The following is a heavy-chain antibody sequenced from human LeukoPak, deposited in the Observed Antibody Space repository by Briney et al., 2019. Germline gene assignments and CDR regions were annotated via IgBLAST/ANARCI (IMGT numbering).Heavy chain of an antibody. CDR3: AKRMKYSSSWSTFDY. Sequence: PGGPLRLSCAASGFPFDDYAMHWVRQAPGKGLEGVSLISGDGSSKYYADSVKGRFTIFRDNSKNSLYLQMNSLRTEDTALYYCAKRMKYSSSWSTFDYWGQGTLVTVSS. V-gene: IGHV3-43*02. CDR1: GFPFDDYA. CDR2: ISGDGSSK. D-gene: IGHD6-13*01. J-gene: IGHJ4*02.